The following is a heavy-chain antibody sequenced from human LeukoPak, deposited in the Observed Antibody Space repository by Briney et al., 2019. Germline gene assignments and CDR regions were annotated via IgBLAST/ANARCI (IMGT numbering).Heavy chain of an antibody. Sequence: PGGSLRLSCAASGFTVSSNYMSWVRQAPGKGLEWVSVIYSGGSTYYADSVKGGFTISRDNSKNTLYLQMNSLRVEDTAVYYCATEGGDTNFDYWGQGTLVTVSS. CDR2: IYSGGST. CDR3: ATEGGDTNFDY. CDR1: GFTVSSNY. J-gene: IGHJ4*02. V-gene: IGHV3-53*01. D-gene: IGHD3-16*01.